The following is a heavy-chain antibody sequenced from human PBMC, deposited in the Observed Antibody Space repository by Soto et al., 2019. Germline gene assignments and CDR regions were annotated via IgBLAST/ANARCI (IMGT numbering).Heavy chain of an antibody. CDR1: VGSVTNSRYY. D-gene: IGHD4-4*01. J-gene: IGHJ4*02. CDR3: VSQRTTVIPQAYSGY. CDR2: VYYRGRS. Sequence: LTGTGSVGSVTNSRYYWGWIRQSPGKGLELIGSVYYRGRSYSKSSVKSRVTISVDTSKNQFSLNLNSVTASDTAVYFCVSQRTTVIPQAYSGYWGPCPLVTVSS. V-gene: IGHV4-39*01.